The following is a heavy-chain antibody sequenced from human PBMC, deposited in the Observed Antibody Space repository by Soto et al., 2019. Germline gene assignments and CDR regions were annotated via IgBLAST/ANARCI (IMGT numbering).Heavy chain of an antibody. CDR1: GGFNSYS. CDR2: IIPIFATP. D-gene: IGHD2-2*01. CDR3: ARGGPVIIPAATNWFDP. V-gene: IGHV1-69*06. Sequence: QVQLVQSGAEVKKPGSSVKVSCRGSGGFNSYSISWVRQAPGQGLEWMGGIIPIFATPTYAQKFQGRVTITADKSKYTSYMELSRLTSEDTAVYYCARGGPVIIPAATNWFDPWGQGTLVSVSS. J-gene: IGHJ5*02.